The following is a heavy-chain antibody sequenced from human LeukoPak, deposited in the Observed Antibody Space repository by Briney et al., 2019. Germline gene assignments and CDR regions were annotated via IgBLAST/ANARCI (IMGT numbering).Heavy chain of an antibody. D-gene: IGHD3-9*01. CDR1: GGSFNSYY. Sequence: SETLSLTCTVSGGSFNSYYWNWIRQPPGKGLEWIGDIYYNGSTNYNPSLKSRVTISVDTPKNQFSLKLRSVTTADTAVYYCARGYYDILTIYYYDHYYYYYMDGWGKGTTVTVSS. CDR3: ARGYYDILTIYYYDHYYYYYMDG. V-gene: IGHV4-59*01. J-gene: IGHJ6*03. CDR2: IYYNGST.